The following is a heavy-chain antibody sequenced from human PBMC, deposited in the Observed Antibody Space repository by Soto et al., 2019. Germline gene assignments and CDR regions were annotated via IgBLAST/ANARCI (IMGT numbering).Heavy chain of an antibody. CDR3: ARDTVVPAAHFDY. V-gene: IGHV3-48*01. J-gene: IGHJ4*02. CDR1: GFTFSSYS. Sequence: PGGSLRLSCAASGFTFSSYSMNWVRQAPGKGLEWVSYISSSSSTIYYADSVRGRFTISRDNAKNSLYLQMNSLRVEDTAVYYCARDTVVPAAHFDYWGQGTLVTVSS. D-gene: IGHD2-2*01. CDR2: ISSSSSTI.